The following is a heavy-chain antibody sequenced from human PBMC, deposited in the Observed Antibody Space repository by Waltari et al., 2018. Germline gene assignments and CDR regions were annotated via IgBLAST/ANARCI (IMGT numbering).Heavy chain of an antibody. V-gene: IGHV4-34*01. CDR3: ARGARGEQLVPVDY. J-gene: IGHJ4*02. CDR2: INHSGST. Sequence: QVQLQQWGAGLLKPSETLSLTCAVYGGSFSGYYWSWIRQPPGKGLEWIGEINHSGSTNYNPSLKSRVTISVDTSKNQFSLKLSSVTAADTAVYYCARGARGEQLVPVDYWGQGTLVTVSS. CDR1: GGSFSGYY. D-gene: IGHD6-6*01.